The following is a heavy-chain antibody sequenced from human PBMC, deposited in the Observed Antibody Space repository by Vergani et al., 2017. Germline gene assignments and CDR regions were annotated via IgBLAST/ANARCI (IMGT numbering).Heavy chain of an antibody. CDR1: GGSISSSSYY. D-gene: IGHD4-17*01. V-gene: IGHV4-39*01. Sequence: QLQLQESGAGLVKPSETLSLTCTVSGGSISSSSYYWGWIRQPPGKGLEWIGSIYYSGSTYYNPSLKSRVTISVDTSKNQFSLNLSSVTAAETAVYYCARMMVGYMFGYGDSQEPYNWFDPWGQGTLVTVSS. CDR3: ARMMVGYMFGYGDSQEPYNWFDP. CDR2: IYYSGST. J-gene: IGHJ5*02.